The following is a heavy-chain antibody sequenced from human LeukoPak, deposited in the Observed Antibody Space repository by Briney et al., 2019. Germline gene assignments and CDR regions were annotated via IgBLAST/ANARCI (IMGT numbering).Heavy chain of an antibody. J-gene: IGHJ6*02. CDR2: IYYSGST. D-gene: IGHD6-19*01. V-gene: IGHV4-59*01. CDR1: GGSISSYY. CDR3: ARGVAVAGMGDDYYYYGMDV. Sequence: SETLSLTCTVSGGSISSYYWSWIRQPPGKGLEWIGYIYYSGSTNYNPSLKSRVTISVDTSKNQFSLKLSSVTAADTAVYYCARGVAVAGMGDDYYYYGMDVWGQGTTVTVSS.